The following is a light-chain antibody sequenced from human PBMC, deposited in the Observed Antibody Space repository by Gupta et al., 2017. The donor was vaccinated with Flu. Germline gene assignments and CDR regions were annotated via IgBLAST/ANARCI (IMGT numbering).Light chain of an antibody. V-gene: IGLV2-14*01. CDR1: NSDVGAYRF. CDR3: NSYTDANTRV. CDR2: EDT. J-gene: IGLJ1*01. Sequence: QSALTQPASVSGSPGQSITISCSGTNSDVGAYRFVSWYQCHPDRAPKLLIYEDTKRPSGVSDRFSASKSGTTASLTISDLQPEDEADYFCNSYTDANTRVFGSGSKVIVL.